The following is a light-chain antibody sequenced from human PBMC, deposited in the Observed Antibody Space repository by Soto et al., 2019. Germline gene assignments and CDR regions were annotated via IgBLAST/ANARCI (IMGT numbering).Light chain of an antibody. CDR2: AAS. CDR1: QSISTY. Sequence: DIQMTQSPSSLSASVGDRVTITCRASQSISTYLNWYQQKPGMHLTLVIYAASSLQSGVPSRFSGSGSGTDFALIISSLQPEDFATYYCQQSFSTPYTFGQGTKLEIK. V-gene: IGKV1-39*01. CDR3: QQSFSTPYT. J-gene: IGKJ2*01.